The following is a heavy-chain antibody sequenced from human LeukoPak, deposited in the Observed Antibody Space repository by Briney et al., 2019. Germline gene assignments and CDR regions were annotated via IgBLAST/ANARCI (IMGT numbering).Heavy chain of an antibody. J-gene: IGHJ6*03. CDR1: GFTFSSYS. CDR2: ISSSSSYI. Sequence: GGSLRLSCAASGFTFSSYSMNWVRQAPGKGLEWVSSISSSSSYIYYADSVKGRFTISRDNAKNSLYLQMNSLRAEDTAVYYCARVISKSYYYYYYYMDVWGKGITVTVSS. CDR3: ARVISKSYYYYYYYMDV. V-gene: IGHV3-21*01. D-gene: IGHD1-26*01.